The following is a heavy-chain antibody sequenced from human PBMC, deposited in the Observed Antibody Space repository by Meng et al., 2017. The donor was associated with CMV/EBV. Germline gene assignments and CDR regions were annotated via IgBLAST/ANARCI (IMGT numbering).Heavy chain of an antibody. J-gene: IGHJ3*02. V-gene: IGHV1-2*02. CDR3: ASGGDGNPPVLDAFDI. CDR1: GYTFTGYY. Sequence: ASVKVSCKASGYTFTGYYMHWVRQAPGQGLEWMGWINPNSGGTNYAQKFQGRVTMTRDTSKNQFSLKLSSVTAADTAVYYCASGGDGNPPVLDAFDIWGQGTMVTVSS. D-gene: IGHD1-14*01. CDR2: INPNSGGT.